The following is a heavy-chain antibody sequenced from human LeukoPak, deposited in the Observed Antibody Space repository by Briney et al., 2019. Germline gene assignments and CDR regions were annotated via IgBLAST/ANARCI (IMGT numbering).Heavy chain of an antibody. D-gene: IGHD6-13*01. CDR3: AKGSSSSRPYYFDY. CDR1: GFTFSTYS. CDR2: ISTTTSAI. V-gene: IGHV3-48*04. Sequence: GSLRLSFAASGFTFSTYSMNWGRQAPGKGLEGVSYISTTTSAIYYADSVKGRFTVSRDNAKSSLYLQMNSLRADDTAVYYCAKGSSSSRPYYFDYWGQGTLVTVSS. J-gene: IGHJ4*02.